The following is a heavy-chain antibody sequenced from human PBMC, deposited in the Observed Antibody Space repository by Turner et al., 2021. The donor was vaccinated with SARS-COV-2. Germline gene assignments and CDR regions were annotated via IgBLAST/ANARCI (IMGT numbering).Heavy chain of an antibody. CDR2: INWNSGTR. CDR3: AKDKSAEDYYDSSGYYVGGAFDI. V-gene: IGHV3-9*01. CDR1: GFTFDDYA. Sequence: EVQLVESGGGLVQPGRSLRISCTAAGFTFDDYAMHWVRQAPGKGLEWVSGINWNSGTRGYADSVKGRFTISRDNAKNSLYLQMNSLRAEDTALYYCAKDKSAEDYYDSSGYYVGGAFDIWGQGTMVTVSS. D-gene: IGHD3-22*01. J-gene: IGHJ3*02.